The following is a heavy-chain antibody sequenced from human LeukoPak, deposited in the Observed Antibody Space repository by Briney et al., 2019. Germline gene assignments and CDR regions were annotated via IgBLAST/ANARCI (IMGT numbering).Heavy chain of an antibody. Sequence: ASVKVSCKASGYTFTGYYMHWVRQAPGQGLEWMGWINPNSGGTNYAQKFQGRVTMTRDTSISTAYMELSRLRSDDTAVYYCASLLGGGSSWYFDYWGQGTLVTVSS. D-gene: IGHD6-13*01. CDR3: ASLLGGGSSWYFDY. CDR1: GYTFTGYY. J-gene: IGHJ4*02. V-gene: IGHV1-2*02. CDR2: INPNSGGT.